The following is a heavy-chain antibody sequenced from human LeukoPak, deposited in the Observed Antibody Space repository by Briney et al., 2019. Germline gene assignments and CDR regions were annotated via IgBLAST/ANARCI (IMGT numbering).Heavy chain of an antibody. CDR1: GYSISSSFY. J-gene: IGHJ4*02. Sequence: SETLSLTCAVSGYSISSSFYWGWIRQPPGKGLEWIGIIYDSGSTYYNPSLRRRITISVDTSKNQFSLNLSAVSAADTAAYHRSIAEHGYNYYFDYWGEGSLVTVSS. D-gene: IGHD5-24*01. CDR2: IYDSGST. CDR3: SIAEHGYNYYFDY. V-gene: IGHV4-38-2*01.